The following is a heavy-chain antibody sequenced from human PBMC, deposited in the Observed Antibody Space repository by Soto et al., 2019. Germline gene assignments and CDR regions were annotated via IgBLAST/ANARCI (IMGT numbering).Heavy chain of an antibody. J-gene: IGHJ6*02. D-gene: IGHD3-3*01. CDR2: IYYSGST. CDR1: GGSISSGDYY. CDR3: ARDNILGILYGGMDV. Sequence: SETLSLTCTVSGGSISSGDYYWSWIRQPPGKGLEWIGYIYYSGSTYYNPSLKSRVTISVDTSKNQFSLKLSSVTAADTAVYCCARDNILGILYGGMDVWGQGTTVTVYS. V-gene: IGHV4-30-4*01.